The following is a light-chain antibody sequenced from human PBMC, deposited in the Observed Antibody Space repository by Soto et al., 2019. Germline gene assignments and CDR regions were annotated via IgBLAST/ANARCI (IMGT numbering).Light chain of an antibody. Sequence: EIVMTQSPATLSVSPGERATLSCRASQSVSSNLAWYQQKPGQAPRLLIYGASTRATGIPARFSGSGSGTVFTHTISSMQSEDFVVYYCQQYNNWPMTFGQGTKVEIK. V-gene: IGKV3-15*01. CDR2: GAS. CDR1: QSVSSN. CDR3: QQYNNWPMT. J-gene: IGKJ1*01.